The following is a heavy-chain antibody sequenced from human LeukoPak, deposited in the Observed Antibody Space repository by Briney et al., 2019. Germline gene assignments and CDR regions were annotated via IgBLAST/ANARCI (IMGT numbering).Heavy chain of an antibody. V-gene: IGHV1-2*02. J-gene: IGHJ4*02. D-gene: IGHD2-15*01. CDR1: GYTFTAYY. CDR2: INPDSGGT. Sequence: GASVKVSCQASGYTFTAYYIHWVRQAPGQGLEWMGWINPDSGGTNYAQKFQGRVSMTRDTSISTAYLDLNSLVSDDTAVFYWARISRGRYYFDYWGQGTLVTVSS. CDR3: ARISRGRYYFDY.